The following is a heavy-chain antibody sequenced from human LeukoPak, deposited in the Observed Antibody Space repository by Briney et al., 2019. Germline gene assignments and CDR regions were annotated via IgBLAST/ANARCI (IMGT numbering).Heavy chain of an antibody. CDR3: ARGDYSSGWYGGDY. CDR2: ISSSSSTI. V-gene: IGHV3-48*01. Sequence: PGGSLRLSCSASGFTFSSYSMNWVRQAPGKGRVWVSYISSSSSTIYYADSVKGRFTISRDNAKNSLDLKMNSLRAEDTAVYYCARGDYSSGWYGGDYWGQGTLVTVSS. J-gene: IGHJ4*02. CDR1: GFTFSSYS. D-gene: IGHD6-19*01.